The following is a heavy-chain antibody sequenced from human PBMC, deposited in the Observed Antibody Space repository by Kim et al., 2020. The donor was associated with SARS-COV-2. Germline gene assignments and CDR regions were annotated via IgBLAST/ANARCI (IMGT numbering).Heavy chain of an antibody. Sequence: GGSLRLSCVASGFTFNNYAMNWVRQAPGKGLEWVSGISGNGGNTYYVDSVKGRFTISRDNSKNTVYLEMNSLRAEDTAVYYCAKDLGGSRTMIRGVMIRRGGMDVWGQGTTVTVSS. CDR1: GFTFNNYA. D-gene: IGHD3-10*01. J-gene: IGHJ6*02. CDR3: AKDLGGSRTMIRGVMIRRGGMDV. CDR2: ISGNGGNT. V-gene: IGHV3-23*01.